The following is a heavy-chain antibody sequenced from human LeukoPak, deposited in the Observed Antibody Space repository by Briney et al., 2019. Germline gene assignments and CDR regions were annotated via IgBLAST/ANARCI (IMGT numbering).Heavy chain of an antibody. CDR1: GFTFSSHN. CDR3: ARDQGSSWYFDAFDI. V-gene: IGHV3-21*01. CDR2: ISSSTSYI. Sequence: GGSLRLSCDASGFTFSSHNMNWVRQAPGKGLEWVSSISSSTSYIYYADSVKGRFTISRDNAKNSLYLQMNSLRAEDTAVYYCARDQGSSWYFDAFDIWGQGTMVTVSS. J-gene: IGHJ3*02. D-gene: IGHD6-13*01.